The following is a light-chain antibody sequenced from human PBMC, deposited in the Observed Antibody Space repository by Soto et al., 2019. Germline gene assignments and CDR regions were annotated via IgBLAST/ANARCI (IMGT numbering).Light chain of an antibody. CDR3: QQRGGSPPTWT. CDR2: GAS. V-gene: IGKV3-15*01. J-gene: IGKJ1*01. CDR1: QSVGSK. Sequence: EIVMTQSPGTLSVSPGERATVSCRASQSVGSKLAWFQQKPGQAPKRLIYGASTRATGIPARFSGSGSGTEFTLTISSLQSEDFAVYYCQQRGGSPPTWTFGQGTKVDIK.